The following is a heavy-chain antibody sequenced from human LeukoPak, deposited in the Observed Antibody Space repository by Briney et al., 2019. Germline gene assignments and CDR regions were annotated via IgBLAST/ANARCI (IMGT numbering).Heavy chain of an antibody. CDR3: ARSPDYGDPYWYFDL. D-gene: IGHD4-17*01. J-gene: IGHJ2*01. V-gene: IGHV3-53*01. Sequence: GGFLRLSCAASGFTVSSNYMSWVRQAPGKGLEWVSVIYRGGSTHYAGSVEGRFTISRDKSKNTVYLQLNSLRAEDTAVYYCARSPDYGDPYWYFDLWGRGTLVTVSS. CDR1: GFTVSSNY. CDR2: IYRGGST.